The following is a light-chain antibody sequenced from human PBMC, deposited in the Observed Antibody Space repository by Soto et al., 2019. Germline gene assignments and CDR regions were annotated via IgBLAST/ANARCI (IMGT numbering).Light chain of an antibody. CDR2: WAS. J-gene: IGKJ2*01. CDR3: QQYYSTPRT. Sequence: DIVMTQSPDSLAVSLGERATINCKSSQSVLYSSNNKNYLAWYQQKPGQPPKLLIYWASTRESGVPDRFNGSGSGTDFTLTISSLQAEDVAVYYSQQYYSTPRTFGQGTKLEIK. V-gene: IGKV4-1*01. CDR1: QSVLYSSNNKNY.